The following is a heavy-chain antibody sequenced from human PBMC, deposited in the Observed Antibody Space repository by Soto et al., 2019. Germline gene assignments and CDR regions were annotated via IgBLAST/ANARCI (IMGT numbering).Heavy chain of an antibody. CDR2: IIPIFGTA. J-gene: IGHJ4*02. D-gene: IGHD2-2*01. CDR3: ARDGGYGSRTSCHGAY. V-gene: IGHV1-69*06. CDR1: GGTVSSYA. Sequence: QVQLVQSGAEVKKPGSSVKVSCKASGGTVSSYAISWVRPAPGQGLEWMGGIIPIFGTANYAQKFQGRVTITADKSTSTDYMELSSMRSEDTAVYYCARDGGYGSRTSCHGAYWGQGPLVTVSS.